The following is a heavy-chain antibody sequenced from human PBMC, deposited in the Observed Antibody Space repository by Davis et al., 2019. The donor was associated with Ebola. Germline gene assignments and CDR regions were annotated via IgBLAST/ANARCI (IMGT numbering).Heavy chain of an antibody. Sequence: PGGSLRLSCAASGLTFSRYWMAWVRQAPGKGLEWVANIKQDGSEEWYVDSVEGRFTISRDNAMNSLYLQMNSLRGEDTAVYYCTTHHSFRIDYWGQGTLVTVSS. CDR3: TTHHSFRIDY. D-gene: IGHD1-14*01. CDR1: GLTFSRYW. V-gene: IGHV3-7*01. CDR2: IKQDGSEE. J-gene: IGHJ4*02.